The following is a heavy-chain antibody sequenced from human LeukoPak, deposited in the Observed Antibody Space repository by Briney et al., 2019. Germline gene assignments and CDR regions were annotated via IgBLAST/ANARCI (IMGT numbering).Heavy chain of an antibody. CDR1: GFTFSSYS. D-gene: IGHD3-3*01. J-gene: IGHJ5*02. Sequence: GGSLRLSCAAPGFTFSSYSMNWVRQAPGKGLEWVSSISSSSSYIYYADSVKGRFTISRDNAKNSLYLQMNSLRAEDTAVYYCARDPDYDFWSGYFPNWFDPWGQGTLVTVSS. CDR2: ISSSSSYI. CDR3: ARDPDYDFWSGYFPNWFDP. V-gene: IGHV3-21*01.